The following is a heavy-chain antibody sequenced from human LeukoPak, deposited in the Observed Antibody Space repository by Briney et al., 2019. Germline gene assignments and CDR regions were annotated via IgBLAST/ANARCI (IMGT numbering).Heavy chain of an antibody. Sequence: GASVKVSCTASGYTFTGYYMHWVRQAPGQGLEYMGRINPISGGTVYAQKFQGRVTMTRDTSITTAYMELTRLTSDDTAVYYCARYRSSTSCYSDYWGQGTLVTVSS. D-gene: IGHD2-2*01. CDR2: INPISGGT. J-gene: IGHJ4*02. CDR1: GYTFTGYY. V-gene: IGHV1-2*06. CDR3: ARYRSSTSCYSDY.